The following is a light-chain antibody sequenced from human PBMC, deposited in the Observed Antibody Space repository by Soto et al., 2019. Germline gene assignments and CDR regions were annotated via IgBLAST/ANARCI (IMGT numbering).Light chain of an antibody. J-gene: IGKJ1*01. CDR1: QAIRSD. CDR2: AAS. CDR3: LQDYNYPRT. V-gene: IGKV1-6*01. Sequence: AVQMTQSPSSLSASVGDRVTITCRASQAIRSDLGWYQMKPGKVPKLLIYAASNLQSGVPSRFIGRGYGTDFTLTISSLQTKDFATYYCLQDYNYPRTFGQGTKVHIK.